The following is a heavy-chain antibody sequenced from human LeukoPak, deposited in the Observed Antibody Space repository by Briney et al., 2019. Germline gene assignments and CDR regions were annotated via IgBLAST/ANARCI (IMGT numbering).Heavy chain of an antibody. CDR1: GFTVSSNY. CDR3: ARGLSRSSGPFDY. V-gene: IGHV3-66*01. D-gene: IGHD6-19*01. Sequence: GGSLRLSCAASGFTVSSNYMSWVRQAPGKGLEWVSVIYSGGSTYYADSVKGRFTISRDNSKNTLYLQMNSLRAEDTAEYYCARGLSRSSGPFDYWGQGTLVTVSS. J-gene: IGHJ4*02. CDR2: IYSGGST.